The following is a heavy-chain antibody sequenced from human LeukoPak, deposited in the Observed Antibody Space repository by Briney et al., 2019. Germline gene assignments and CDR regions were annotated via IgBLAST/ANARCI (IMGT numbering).Heavy chain of an antibody. CDR2: INQDASEK. CDR3: ASYYYGSGTSLGY. Sequence: GGSLRLSCAASGFTVSTYAMHWVRQAPGKGLEWVANINQDASEKYYVESVKGRFAISRDNAKNSLYLQMNSLRVEDTAVYYCASYYYGSGTSLGYWGQGTLVTVSS. J-gene: IGHJ4*02. D-gene: IGHD3-10*01. V-gene: IGHV3-7*01. CDR1: GFTVSTYA.